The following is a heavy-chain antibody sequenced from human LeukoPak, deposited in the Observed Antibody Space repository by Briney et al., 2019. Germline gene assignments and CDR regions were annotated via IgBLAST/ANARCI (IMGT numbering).Heavy chain of an antibody. CDR3: TTYMAARPDNFGF. CDR1: GFNFNDAW. Sequence: GGSLRLSCAASGFNFNDAWMSWVRQAPGMGLEWVGRIKSKTSGGTTDYAAPVGGRFTISRDDSKNTLFLQMNSLKTEDTAFYYCTTYMAARPDNFGFWGQGTLVTVSS. CDR2: IKSKTSGGTT. D-gene: IGHD6-6*01. J-gene: IGHJ4*02. V-gene: IGHV3-15*01.